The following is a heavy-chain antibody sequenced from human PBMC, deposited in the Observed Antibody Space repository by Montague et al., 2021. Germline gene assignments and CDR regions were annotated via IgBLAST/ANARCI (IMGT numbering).Heavy chain of an antibody. CDR1: GGSISSSSYY. Sequence: SETLSLTCTVSGGSISSSSYYWGWIRQPPGKGLEWIGSIYYSGSTYYSPSLKSRVTISVDTFKNQYSLKLSSVTAADTAVYYCASLTLRPFEPWGQGTLVTVSS. J-gene: IGHJ5*02. D-gene: IGHD2-15*01. CDR3: ASLTLRPFEP. CDR2: IYYSGST. V-gene: IGHV4-39*01.